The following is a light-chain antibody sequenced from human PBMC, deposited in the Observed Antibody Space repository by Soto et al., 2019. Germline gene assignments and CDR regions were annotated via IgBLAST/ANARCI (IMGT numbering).Light chain of an antibody. Sequence: DIQITQSPSSPSASVGDRVTITFRASQGIRHYLAWYQQKPGKVPKLLIYAASTLQSGVPSRFSGSGSGTDFTLTISSLQPEDVATYYCQKYNSAPLTFGGGTKVDIK. V-gene: IGKV1-27*01. J-gene: IGKJ4*01. CDR1: QGIRHY. CDR2: AAS. CDR3: QKYNSAPLT.